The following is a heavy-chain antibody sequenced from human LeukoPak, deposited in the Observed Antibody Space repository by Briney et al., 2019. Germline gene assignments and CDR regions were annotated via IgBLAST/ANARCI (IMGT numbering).Heavy chain of an antibody. D-gene: IGHD3-3*01. Sequence: ASVKVSCKASGYTFTSYGISWVRQAPGQGLEWMGWISAYNGNTNYAQKLQGRVTMTTDTSTSTAYMELRSLRSDDTAVYYCARRALGNDFWSGPYFDYWGQGTLVTVSS. CDR3: ARRALGNDFWSGPYFDY. CDR1: GYTFTSYG. J-gene: IGHJ4*02. V-gene: IGHV1-18*01. CDR2: ISAYNGNT.